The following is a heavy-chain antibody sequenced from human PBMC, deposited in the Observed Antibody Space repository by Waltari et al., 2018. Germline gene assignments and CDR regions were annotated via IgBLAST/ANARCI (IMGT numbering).Heavy chain of an antibody. J-gene: IGHJ4*02. D-gene: IGHD1-1*01. V-gene: IGHV4-30-4*08. CDR2: IYYSGAT. Sequence: QVPLQESGPGLVKPSQTLSLTCCVSGGSISSAYYYCNCLRQSPEKGLEWIGYIYYSGATHYNPSLRGRVSISVDTSNNHFSLKMTSVTAADTAVYYCAKGNDEFPTLFDYWGPGIQVTVSS. CDR3: AKGNDEFPTLFDY. CDR1: GGSISSAYYY.